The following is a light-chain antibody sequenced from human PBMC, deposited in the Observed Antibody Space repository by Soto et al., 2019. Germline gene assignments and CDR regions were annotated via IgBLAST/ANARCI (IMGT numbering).Light chain of an antibody. Sequence: IVLTHAPATLSLSPGNRATLSGRPSQSISNYLIGYQQKPGHAPGLVIYHGFNRATGIPARCRGSVSVTDFTLTITSLQTEAFAVYYCQQRSNWPRAFGPGTKM. CDR1: QSISNY. CDR3: QQRSNWPRA. CDR2: HGF. V-gene: IGKV3-11*01. J-gene: IGKJ1*01.